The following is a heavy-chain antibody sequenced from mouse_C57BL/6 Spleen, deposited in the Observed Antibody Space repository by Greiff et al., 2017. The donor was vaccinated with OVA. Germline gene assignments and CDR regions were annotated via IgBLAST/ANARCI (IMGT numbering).Heavy chain of an antibody. CDR1: GYTFTSYW. Sequence: QVQLQQPGAELVKPGASVKMSCKASGYTFTSYWITWVKQRPGQGLEWIGDIYPGSGSTNYNEKFKSKATLTVDTSSSTAYMQLSSLTSEDSAVYYCASSFDYDGIFDYWGQGTTLTVSS. J-gene: IGHJ2*01. D-gene: IGHD2-4*01. CDR2: IYPGSGST. V-gene: IGHV1-55*01. CDR3: ASSFDYDGIFDY.